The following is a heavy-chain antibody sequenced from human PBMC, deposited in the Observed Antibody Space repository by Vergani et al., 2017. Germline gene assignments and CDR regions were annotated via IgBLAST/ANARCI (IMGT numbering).Heavy chain of an antibody. D-gene: IGHD6-6*01. CDR1: GYTFTGYY. J-gene: IGHJ4*02. Sequence: QVQLVQSGAEVKKPGASVKVSCKASGYTFTGYYMHWVRQAPGQGLEWMGWINPKSGGTNYAQKFQGRVTMTRYTSISTAYMELSRLRSDDTAVYYCARSIATDYWGQGTLVTVSS. CDR2: INPKSGGT. V-gene: IGHV1-2*02. CDR3: ARSIATDY.